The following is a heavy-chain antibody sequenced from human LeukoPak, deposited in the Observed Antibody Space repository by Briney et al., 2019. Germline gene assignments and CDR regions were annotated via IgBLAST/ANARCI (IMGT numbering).Heavy chain of an antibody. CDR3: ASAIAAANFDY. D-gene: IGHD6-13*01. CDR2: ISSSSSNV. J-gene: IGHJ4*02. CDR1: GFTVSSNY. V-gene: IGHV3-21*01. Sequence: PGGSLRLSCAASGFTVSSNYMSWVRQAPGKGLEWVSSISSSSSNVFYADSVEGRFTISRDNAKNSLYLQMNSLRAEDTAVYYCASAIAAANFDYWGQGTLVTVSS.